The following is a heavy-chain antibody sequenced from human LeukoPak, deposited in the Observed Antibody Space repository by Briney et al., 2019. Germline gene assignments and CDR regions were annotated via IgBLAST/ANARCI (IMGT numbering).Heavy chain of an antibody. J-gene: IGHJ4*02. CDR3: ARLSGYFEDY. Sequence: ASVKVSCKATGGTFTSYAISWVRQAPGQGLEWMGGIIPIFGTANYAQKFQGRVTITADESTSTAYMELSSLRSEDTAVYYCARLSGYFEDYWGQGTLVTVSS. V-gene: IGHV1-69*13. CDR1: GGTFTSYA. D-gene: IGHD3-22*01. CDR2: IIPIFGTA.